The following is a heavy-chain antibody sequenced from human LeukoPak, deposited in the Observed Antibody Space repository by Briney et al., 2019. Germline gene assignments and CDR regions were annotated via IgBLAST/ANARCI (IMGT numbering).Heavy chain of an antibody. J-gene: IGHJ4*02. CDR1: GFIFSYYA. V-gene: IGHV3-30*01. Sequence: QPGGSLRLSCTASGFIFSYYAMHWVRQAPGKGLEWVAIISYDGTDENFADSVEGRFTISRGNSMNTLYLQMNSLRHEDTAVYFCARGGVVTGTKYALEYWGQGTLVTVSS. CDR2: ISYDGTDE. CDR3: ARGGVVTGTKYALEY. D-gene: IGHD1-7*01.